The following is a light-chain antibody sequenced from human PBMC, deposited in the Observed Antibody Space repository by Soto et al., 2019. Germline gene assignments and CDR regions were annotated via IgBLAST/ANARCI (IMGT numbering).Light chain of an antibody. V-gene: IGKV1-5*03. CDR1: QSISNW. CDR3: QQYHGYPVT. J-gene: IGKJ4*01. Sequence: DIQMTQSPSTLSASVGDRVTITCRASQSISNWLAWYQQKPGKAPRLLIYKASTLESGVPSRFSGSGSGTEFALPITSLQPDDFATYACQQYHGYPVTFGGGTKVEIK. CDR2: KAS.